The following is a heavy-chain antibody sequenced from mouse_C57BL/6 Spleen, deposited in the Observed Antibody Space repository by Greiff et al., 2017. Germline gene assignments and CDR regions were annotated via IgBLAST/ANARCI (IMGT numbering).Heavy chain of an antibody. CDR3: ARTHYSNYGYAMDY. J-gene: IGHJ4*01. D-gene: IGHD2-5*01. CDR2: IYPGSGNT. CDR1: GYSFTSYY. Sequence: VQLKESGPELVKPGASVKISCKASGYSFTSYYIHWVKQRPGQGLEWIGWIYPGSGNTKYNEKFKGKATLTADTSSSTAYMQLSSLTSEDSAVYYCARTHYSNYGYAMDYWGQGTSVTVSS. V-gene: IGHV1-66*01.